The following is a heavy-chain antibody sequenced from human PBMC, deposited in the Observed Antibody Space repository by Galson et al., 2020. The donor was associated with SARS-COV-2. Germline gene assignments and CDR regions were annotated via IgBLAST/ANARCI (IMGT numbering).Heavy chain of an antibody. CDR1: GFNFSSYD. CDR3: ARVRYYYGSGYMDV. CDR2: LGTAGDT. J-gene: IGHJ6*02. V-gene: IGHV3-13*01. D-gene: IGHD3-10*01. Sequence: GESLKISCAASGFNFSSYDMHWVRQATGKGLEWVSALGTAGDTYYPGSVKGRFTISRENAKNSLYLQMNSLRAGDTAVYYCARVRYYYGSGYMDVWGQGTTVTVSS.